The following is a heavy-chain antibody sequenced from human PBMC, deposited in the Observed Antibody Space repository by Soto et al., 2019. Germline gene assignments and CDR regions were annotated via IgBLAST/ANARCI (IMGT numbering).Heavy chain of an antibody. D-gene: IGHD3-22*01. CDR2: IYYSGST. Sequence: QVQLQESGPGLVKPSQTLSLTCTVSGGSISSGGYYWSWICQHPGKGLEWIGYIYYSGSTYYNPSLKSRVTISVDTSKNQFSLKLSSVTAADTAVYYCARDGYYDSSGYSQMGFDYWGQGTLVTVSS. J-gene: IGHJ4*02. CDR1: GGSISSGGYY. CDR3: ARDGYYDSSGYSQMGFDY. V-gene: IGHV4-31*03.